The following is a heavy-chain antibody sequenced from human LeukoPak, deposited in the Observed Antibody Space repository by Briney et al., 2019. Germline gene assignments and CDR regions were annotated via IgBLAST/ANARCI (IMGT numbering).Heavy chain of an antibody. CDR1: GYTFTGYY. CDR2: INPNSGGT. V-gene: IGHV1-2*02. J-gene: IGHJ5*02. CDR3: ARELGGASWYYDSSGYYWFDP. D-gene: IGHD3-22*01. Sequence: ASVKVSCKASGYTFTGYYMHWVRQAPGQGLEWMGWINPNSGGTNYAQKFQGRVTMTRDTSISTAYMELSRLRSDDTAVYYCARELGGASWYYDSSGYYWFDPWGQGTLVTGSS.